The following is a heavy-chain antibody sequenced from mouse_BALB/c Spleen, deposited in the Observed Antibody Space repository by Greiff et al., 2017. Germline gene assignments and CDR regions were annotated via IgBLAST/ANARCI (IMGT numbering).Heavy chain of an antibody. J-gene: IGHJ4*01. CDR1: GFTFSSYG. D-gene: IGHD2-1*01. CDR2: ISSGGSYT. V-gene: IGHV5-9-4*01. CDR3: ARYGNYDAMDY. Sequence: EVMLVESGGGLVQPGGSLKLSCAASGFTFSSYGMSWVRQSPEKRLEWVAEISSGGSYTYYPDTVTGRFTISRDNAKNTLYLEMSSLRSEDTAMYYCARYGNYDAMDYWGQGTSVTVSS.